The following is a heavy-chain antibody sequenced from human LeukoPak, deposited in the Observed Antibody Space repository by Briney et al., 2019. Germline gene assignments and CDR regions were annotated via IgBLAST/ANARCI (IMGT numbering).Heavy chain of an antibody. V-gene: IGHV3-23*01. D-gene: IGHD1-26*01. J-gene: IGHJ4*02. Sequence: PGGSLRLSCAASGFTFSSYAMSWVRQAPGKGLEWVSAFSGSGGSTYYADSVKGRFTISRDNSKNTLYPQMNSLRAEDTAVYYCAKDGPQDADGSYYPDYFDYWGQGTLVTVSS. CDR1: GFTFSSYA. CDR3: AKDGPQDADGSYYPDYFDY. CDR2: FSGSGGST.